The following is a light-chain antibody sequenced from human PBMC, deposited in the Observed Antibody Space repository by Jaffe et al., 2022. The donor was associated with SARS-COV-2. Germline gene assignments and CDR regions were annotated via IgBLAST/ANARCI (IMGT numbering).Light chain of an antibody. CDR3: VLYMGVGIWV. CDR1: SGSVSTSLY. J-gene: IGLJ3*02. CDR2: NTN. V-gene: IGLV8-61*01. Sequence: QTVVTQEPSFSVSPGGTVTLTCGLHSGSVSTSLYPSWYQQTPGQAPRTLIYNTNTRSSGVPHRFSGSILGNRAALTITGAQADDESDYYCVLYMGVGIWVFGEGTKLTVL.